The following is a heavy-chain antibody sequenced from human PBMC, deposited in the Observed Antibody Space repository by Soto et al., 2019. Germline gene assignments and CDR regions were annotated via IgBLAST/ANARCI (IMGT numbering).Heavy chain of an antibody. V-gene: IGHV3-23*01. CDR3: AKENLARGGLFDD. CDR1: GFTFNRHA. J-gene: IGHJ4*02. D-gene: IGHD3-10*01. CDR2: ISGSGSKT. Sequence: EVQLLESGGGLVQPGGSLRLSCAASGFTFNRHAMSWVRQAPGKGLEWVSAISGSGSKTYYADSVKGRFTISRDNSKNTLYLQMNSLRDEDTAGFYCAKENLARGGLFDDWGQGTLVTVSS.